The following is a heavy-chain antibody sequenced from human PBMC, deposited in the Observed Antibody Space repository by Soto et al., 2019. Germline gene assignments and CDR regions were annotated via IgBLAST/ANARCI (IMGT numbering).Heavy chain of an antibody. J-gene: IGHJ4*02. D-gene: IGHD2-15*01. CDR3: ARVARISHFDY. CDR1: GGFISSSSYY. Sequence: QLLLQESGPGLVKPSETLSLTCTLSGGFISSSSYYWGWIRQPPGKGLEWIGSVYYSGSTYYNPSLKSRVTISVDTSKNQFSLNLSSVTAADTAVYYCARVARISHFDYWGQGTLVTVSS. CDR2: VYYSGST. V-gene: IGHV4-39*01.